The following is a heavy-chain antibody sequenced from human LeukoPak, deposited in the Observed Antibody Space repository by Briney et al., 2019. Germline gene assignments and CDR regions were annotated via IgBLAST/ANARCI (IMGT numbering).Heavy chain of an antibody. J-gene: IGHJ5*02. CDR1: GGSISSYY. CDR3: ARPRYPHYYGSGSYDWFDP. V-gene: IGHV4-59*12. CDR2: IYYSGST. D-gene: IGHD3-10*01. Sequence: PSETLSLTCTVSGGSISSYYWSWIRQPPGKGLEWIGYIYYSGSTNYNPSLKSRVTISVDTSKNQFSLKLSSVTAADTAVYYCARPRYPHYYGSGSYDWFDPWGQGTLVTVSS.